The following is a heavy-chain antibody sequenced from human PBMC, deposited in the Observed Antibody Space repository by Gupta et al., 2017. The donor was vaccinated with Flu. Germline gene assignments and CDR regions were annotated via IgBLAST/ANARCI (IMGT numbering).Heavy chain of an antibody. V-gene: IGHV3-30*18. J-gene: IGHJ4*02. D-gene: IGHD6-19*01. CDR2: ISYDGSDK. CDR3: AKGWMDSGY. Sequence: QVHLVESGGGVVQPGRSLRLSCAASGFTFSNFGMHWVRQAPGKGLEGVAKISYDGSDKYYVDAVKGRFTISRDNSKNTLSLQMNSLRPEDTAVYYCAKGWMDSGYWGQGTRVTVSS. CDR1: GFTFSNFG.